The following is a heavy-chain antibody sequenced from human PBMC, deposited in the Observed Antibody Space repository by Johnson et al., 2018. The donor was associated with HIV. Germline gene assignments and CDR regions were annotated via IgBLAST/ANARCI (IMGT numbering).Heavy chain of an antibody. CDR3: AGDTVSSLRAFDL. CDR1: GLSVSGTH. Sequence: EKLMESGGGLVQPGGSLRLSCATSGLSVSGTHMSWVRQAPGKGLEWVSVIYGGDRTYYADSVKGRFTISRDNSKTTLFLQMNSLRAEDTAVYYCAGDTVSSLRAFDLWGQGTMVTVSS. V-gene: IGHV3-66*02. D-gene: IGHD6-19*01. J-gene: IGHJ3*01. CDR2: IYGGDRT.